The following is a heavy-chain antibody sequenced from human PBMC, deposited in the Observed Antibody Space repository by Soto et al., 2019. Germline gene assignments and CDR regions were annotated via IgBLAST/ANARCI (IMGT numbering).Heavy chain of an antibody. CDR1: GDSVSSNSAA. Sequence: PSQTLSLTCAISGDSVSSNSAACNWIRQSPSRGLEWLGRTYYRSKGYNDYAVSVKSRITINPDTSKNQFSLQLNSVTPEDTAVYYCARDITMVRGALDDYYYRTVWAKGTTVTVS. D-gene: IGHD3-10*01. CDR3: ARDITMVRGALDDYYYRTV. J-gene: IGHJ6*03. CDR2: TYYRSKGYN. V-gene: IGHV6-1*01.